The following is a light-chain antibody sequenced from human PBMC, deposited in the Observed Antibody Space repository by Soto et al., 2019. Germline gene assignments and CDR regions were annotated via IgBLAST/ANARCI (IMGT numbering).Light chain of an antibody. Sequence: ERVMTQSPVTLSASPGERATLSCRASQSVGSDLAWYQQKPGQAPRLLIYAVSTRATDIPARFSGSGSGTEFTLTISSLQSEDFAVYYCHQYGSSPGTFGQGTKVDIK. V-gene: IGKV3-15*01. CDR3: HQYGSSPGT. CDR1: QSVGSD. CDR2: AVS. J-gene: IGKJ1*01.